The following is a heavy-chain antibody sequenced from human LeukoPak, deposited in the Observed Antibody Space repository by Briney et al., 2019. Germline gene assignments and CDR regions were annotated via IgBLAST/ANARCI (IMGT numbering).Heavy chain of an antibody. D-gene: IGHD3-9*01. CDR2: IHYTGGT. V-gene: IGHV4-34*01. CDR3: ARGNILSGYCFDF. Sequence: NASETLSLTCAVYGGSISGYCWSWIRQPPGKGLEWVGEIHYTGGTSYNPSLKSRATISIDTSKNQLSLKLSSVTAADTAVYYCARGNILSGYCFDFWGQGALVTVSS. J-gene: IGHJ4*02. CDR1: GGSISGYC.